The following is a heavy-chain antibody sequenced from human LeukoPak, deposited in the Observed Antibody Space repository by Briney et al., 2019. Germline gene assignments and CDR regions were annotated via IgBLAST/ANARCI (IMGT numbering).Heavy chain of an antibody. CDR2: MSYSGTS. CDR3: ARGGTTVTPGLLWFDP. Sequence: LETLSLTCTVSGGSISSYYWSWIQQPPGKGLEWIGYMSYSGTSSYNPSLRSRITISVDTSKNQFSLKLSSVTAADTAVYYCARGGTTVTPGLLWFDPWGQGTLVTVSS. V-gene: IGHV4-59*01. D-gene: IGHD4-17*01. J-gene: IGHJ5*02. CDR1: GGSISSYY.